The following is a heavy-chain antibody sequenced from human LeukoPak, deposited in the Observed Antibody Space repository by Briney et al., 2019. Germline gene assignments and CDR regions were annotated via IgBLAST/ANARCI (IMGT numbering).Heavy chain of an antibody. CDR3: ARDREPRKHDAFDI. J-gene: IGHJ3*02. CDR1: GFTFSSYS. CDR2: ISSSSSYI. V-gene: IGHV3-21*01. Sequence: GGSLRLSCAASGFTFSSYSMNWVCQAPGKGLEWVSSISSSSSYIYYADSVKGRFTISRDNAKNSLYLQMNSLRAEDTAVYYCARDREPRKHDAFDIWGQGTMVTVSS. D-gene: IGHD1-14*01.